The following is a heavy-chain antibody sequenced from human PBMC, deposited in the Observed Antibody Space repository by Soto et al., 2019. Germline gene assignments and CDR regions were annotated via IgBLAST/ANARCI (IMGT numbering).Heavy chain of an antibody. J-gene: IGHJ4*02. CDR3: AKDGDEAAAGYYFDY. V-gene: IGHV3-30*18. CDR1: GFTFRNYG. Sequence: QVQLVESGGGVVQPGRSLRLSCVASGFTFRNYGMHWVRQAPGKGLEWVAVVSYSGNDKKFADSVKGRFTISRDNSKDKLYLQMNSLRAEDTAVYYCAKDGDEAAAGYYFDYWGQGTPVTVSS. D-gene: IGHD6-13*01. CDR2: VSYSGNDK.